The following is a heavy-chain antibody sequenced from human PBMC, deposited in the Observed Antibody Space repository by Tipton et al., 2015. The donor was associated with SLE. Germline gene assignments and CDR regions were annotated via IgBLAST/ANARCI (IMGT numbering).Heavy chain of an antibody. CDR3: ARRRARQQLEEDAFDI. J-gene: IGHJ3*02. CDR1: GGSISSGDYY. Sequence: TLSLTCTVSGGSISSGDYYWSWIRQPPGKGLEWIGYIYTSGSTNYNPSLKSRVTISVDTSKNQFSLKLSSVTAADTAVYYCARRRARQQLEEDAFDIWGQGTMVTVSS. V-gene: IGHV4-30-4*01. D-gene: IGHD6-13*01. CDR2: IYTSGST.